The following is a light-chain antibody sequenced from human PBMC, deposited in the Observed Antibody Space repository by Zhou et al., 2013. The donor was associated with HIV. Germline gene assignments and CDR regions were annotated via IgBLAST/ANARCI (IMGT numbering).Light chain of an antibody. J-gene: IGKJ5*01. CDR1: QAIRND. V-gene: IGKV1-6*01. CDR3: QQCNSYSIT. Sequence: AIQMTQSPSSLSASVGERVTITCRASQAIRNDLAWYQQKPGKAPELLIYAASTVQSGVPSRFSGSGSGTEFTLTISSLQPDDFATYYCQQCNSYSITFGQGTRLEIK. CDR2: AAS.